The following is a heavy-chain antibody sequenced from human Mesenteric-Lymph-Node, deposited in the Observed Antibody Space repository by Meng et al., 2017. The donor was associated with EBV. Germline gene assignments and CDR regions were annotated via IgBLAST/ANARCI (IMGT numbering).Heavy chain of an antibody. Sequence: VQLAASGGGSGKPCGSLSLSCTSSSFTFSDYYMTWMRQAPGKGLECVSYIGATGNAIYYSDSVRGRFTISRDNGKNSLYLQMDNLRPEDTAVYYCARGAKPYSYDSSGYYWGQGTLVTVSS. J-gene: IGHJ4*02. D-gene: IGHD3-22*01. V-gene: IGHV3-11*01. CDR1: SFTFSDYY. CDR2: IGATGNAI. CDR3: ARGAKPYSYDSSGYY.